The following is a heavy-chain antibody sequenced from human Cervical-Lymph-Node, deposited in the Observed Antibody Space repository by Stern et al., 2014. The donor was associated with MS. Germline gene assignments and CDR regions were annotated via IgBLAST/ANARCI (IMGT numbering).Heavy chain of an antibody. CDR3: ARVNSGYNWFDY. CDR2: IHHSGTT. Sequence: VQLEESGPGLVKPSGTLSLTCAVSGGSISNTNWWGWVRQTPGMGLEWIGEIHHSGTTNFSPSLKSRVTMSVDKSKNQLSLELKSVTAADTAIYYCARVNSGYNWFDYWGQGTLVTVSS. J-gene: IGHJ4*02. D-gene: IGHD5-12*01. CDR1: GGSISNTNW. V-gene: IGHV4-4*02.